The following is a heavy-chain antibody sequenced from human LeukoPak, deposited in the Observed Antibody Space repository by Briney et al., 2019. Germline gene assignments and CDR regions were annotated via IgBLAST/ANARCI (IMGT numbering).Heavy chain of an antibody. V-gene: IGHV4-34*01. CDR2: INHSGST. D-gene: IGHD2-2*01. Sequence: SETLSLTCAVYGGSFSGYYWSWIRQPPGKGLEWIGEINHSGSTNYNPSLKSRVTISVDTSKNQFSLKLSSVTAADTAVYYCAVVPAAANWFDPWGQGTLVTVSS. CDR1: GGSFSGYY. CDR3: AVVPAAANWFDP. J-gene: IGHJ5*02.